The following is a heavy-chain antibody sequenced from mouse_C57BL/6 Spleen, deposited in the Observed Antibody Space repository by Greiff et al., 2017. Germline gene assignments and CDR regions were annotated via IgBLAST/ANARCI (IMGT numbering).Heavy chain of an antibody. J-gene: IGHJ2*01. CDR3: TTSGNYDFDY. CDR1: GFNIKDDY. V-gene: IGHV14-4*01. D-gene: IGHD2-1*01. Sequence: EVQLQQSGAELVRPGASVKLSCTASGFNIKDDYMHWVKQRPEQGLEWIGWIDPENGDTEYASKFQGKATITADTSSNTAYLQLSSLTSEDTAVYCCTTSGNYDFDYWGQGTTLTVSS. CDR2: IDPENGDT.